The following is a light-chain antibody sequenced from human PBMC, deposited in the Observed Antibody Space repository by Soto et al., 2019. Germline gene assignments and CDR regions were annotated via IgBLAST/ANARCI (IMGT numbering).Light chain of an antibody. J-gene: IGKJ1*01. CDR2: AAS. V-gene: IGKV1-8*01. CDR1: QGISSY. CDR3: QQYGSPLWT. Sequence: AIRMTQSPSSLSASTGDRVTITCRASQGISSYLAWYQQKPGKAPKLLIYAASTLQSGVPSRFSGSGSGTDFTLTISRLEPEDFAVYYCQQYGSPLWTFGQGTKVDIK.